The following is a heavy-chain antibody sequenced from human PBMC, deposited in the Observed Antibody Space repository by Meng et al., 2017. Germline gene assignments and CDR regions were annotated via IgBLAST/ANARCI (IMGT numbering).Heavy chain of an antibody. CDR1: GFTFSSYA. CDR2: ISYDGSNK. J-gene: IGHJ4*02. D-gene: IGHD5-18*01. Sequence: GRLVESGGGVVPPGRSLRLSCAASGFTFSSYAMHWVRQAPGKGLEWVAVISYDGSNKYYADSVKGRFTISRDNSKNTLYLQMNSLRAEDTAVYYCARGPDTAMGIDYWGQGTLVTVSS. CDR3: ARGPDTAMGIDY. V-gene: IGHV3-30*01.